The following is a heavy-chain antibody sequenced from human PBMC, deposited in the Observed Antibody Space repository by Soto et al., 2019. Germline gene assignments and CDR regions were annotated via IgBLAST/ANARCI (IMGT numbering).Heavy chain of an antibody. CDR2: ISYSGST. Sequence: WTWLRQPPGKGLEWIGYISYSGSTYYNPSLKRRVTISADTSRNQFSLKLSSVIAADTAVYYCARADPDASVGYWGQGTLVTVSS. J-gene: IGHJ4*02. CDR3: ARADPDASVGY. D-gene: IGHD3-16*01. V-gene: IGHV4-59*01.